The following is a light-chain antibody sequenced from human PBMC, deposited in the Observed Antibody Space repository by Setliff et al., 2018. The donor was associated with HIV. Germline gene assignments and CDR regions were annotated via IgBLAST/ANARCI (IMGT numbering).Light chain of an antibody. CDR2: EVS. CDR1: SSDVGGYNY. J-gene: IGLJ1*01. Sequence: QSALTQPASVSGSPGQSITISCTGTSSDVGGYNYVSWYQQHPGEAPKLMISEVSNRPSGVSNRFSGSKSGNTASLTISGLQAEDEADYYCSSYTSSSTLWVFGTGTKVTVL. V-gene: IGLV2-14*01. CDR3: SSYTSSSTLWV.